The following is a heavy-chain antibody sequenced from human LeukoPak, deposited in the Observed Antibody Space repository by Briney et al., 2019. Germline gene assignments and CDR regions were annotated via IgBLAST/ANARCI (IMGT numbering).Heavy chain of an antibody. CDR3: ARSTYDFWSGYYSHFDY. D-gene: IGHD3-3*01. V-gene: IGHV3-30*02. CDR2: IRYDGSNK. J-gene: IGHJ4*02. CDR1: GFTFSSYG. Sequence: GGSLRLSCAASGFTFSSYGMHWVRQAPGKGLEWVAFIRYDGSNKYYADSVKGRFTISRDNSKNTLYLQMNSLRAEDTAVYYCARSTYDFWSGYYSHFDYWGQGTLVTVSS.